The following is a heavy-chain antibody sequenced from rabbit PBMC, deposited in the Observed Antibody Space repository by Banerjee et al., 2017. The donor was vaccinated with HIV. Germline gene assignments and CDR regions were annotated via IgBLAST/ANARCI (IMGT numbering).Heavy chain of an antibody. CDR3: ARDGAGSSYYTVIYGMDL. D-gene: IGHD8-1*01. CDR1: GFSFSSSYW. J-gene: IGHJ6*01. Sequence: QEQLEESGGDLVKPEGSLTLTCTASGFSFSSSYWICWVRQAPGKGLEWIACIYTGSSGSTYYASWAKGRFTISKTSSTTVTLQMASLTAADTATYFCARDGAGSSYYTVIYGMDLWGPGTLVTVS. V-gene: IGHV1S45*01. CDR2: IYTGSSGST.